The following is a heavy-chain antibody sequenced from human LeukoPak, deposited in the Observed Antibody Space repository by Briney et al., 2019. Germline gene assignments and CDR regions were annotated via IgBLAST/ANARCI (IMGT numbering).Heavy chain of an antibody. CDR3: ARDRWSSSSPFDP. V-gene: IGHV4-38-2*02. J-gene: IGHJ5*02. CDR1: GYSISSGYY. Sequence: SETLSLTCTVSGYSISSGYYWGWIRQPPGKGLEWIGSIHHSGSTYYNPSLKSRVTISVDRSKNQFSLKLSSVTAADTAVYYCARDRWSSSSPFDPWGQGTLVTVSS. CDR2: IHHSGST. D-gene: IGHD6-6*01.